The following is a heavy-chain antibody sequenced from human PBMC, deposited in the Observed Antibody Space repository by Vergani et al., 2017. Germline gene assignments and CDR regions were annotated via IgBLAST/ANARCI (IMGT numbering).Heavy chain of an antibody. Sequence: EVQLLESGGGLVQPGGSLRLSCAASGFTFSSYWMSWVRQAPGKGLEWVANIKQDGSEKYYVDSVKGRFTISRDNAKNSLYLQMNSLRAEDTAVYYCARAAAVGRRGAFDIWGQGTMVTVSS. CDR3: ARAAAVGRRGAFDI. CDR1: GFTFSSYW. CDR2: IKQDGSEK. V-gene: IGHV3-7*01. J-gene: IGHJ3*02.